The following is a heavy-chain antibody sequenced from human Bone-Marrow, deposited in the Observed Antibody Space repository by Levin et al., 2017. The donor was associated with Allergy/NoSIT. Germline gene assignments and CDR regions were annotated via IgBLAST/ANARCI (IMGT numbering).Heavy chain of an antibody. D-gene: IGHD3-22*01. V-gene: IGHV1-2*02. Sequence: GESLKISCKASGYTFTGYYMHWVRQAPGQGLEWMGWINPNSGGTNYAQKFQGRVTMTRDTSISTAYMELSRLRSDDTAVYYCARNYYDSSGYYYNKNDAFDIWGQGTMVTVSS. CDR1: GYTFTGYY. J-gene: IGHJ3*02. CDR3: ARNYYDSSGYYYNKNDAFDI. CDR2: INPNSGGT.